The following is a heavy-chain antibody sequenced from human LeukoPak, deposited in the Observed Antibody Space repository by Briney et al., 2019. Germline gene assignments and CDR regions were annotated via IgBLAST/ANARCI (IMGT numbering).Heavy chain of an antibody. Sequence: GESLKISCKGSGYSFANYWIGWVRQMPGKGLEWMGIIYPGDSNSRHNPSFQGQVTISADKSISTAYLQWSSLKASDTAMYYCARPLTYYYDSSGYYFFDYWGQGTLVTVSS. CDR1: GYSFANYW. CDR3: ARPLTYYYDSSGYYFFDY. CDR2: IYPGDSNS. J-gene: IGHJ4*02. V-gene: IGHV5-51*01. D-gene: IGHD3-22*01.